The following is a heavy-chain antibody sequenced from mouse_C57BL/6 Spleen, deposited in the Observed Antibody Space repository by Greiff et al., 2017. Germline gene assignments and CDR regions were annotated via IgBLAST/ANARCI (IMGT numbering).Heavy chain of an antibody. V-gene: IGHV1-82*01. J-gene: IGHJ4*01. CDR3: ARGGTYYGNYVGYAMDY. CDR2: IYPGDGDT. D-gene: IGHD2-10*01. Sequence: QVRLKESGPELVKPGASVKISCKASGYAFSSSWMNWVKQRPGKGLEWIGRIYPGDGDTNFNGKFKGKATLTADKSSSTAYMQLSSLTSEDSAVYFCARGGTYYGNYVGYAMDYWGQGTSVTVSS. CDR1: GYAFSSSW.